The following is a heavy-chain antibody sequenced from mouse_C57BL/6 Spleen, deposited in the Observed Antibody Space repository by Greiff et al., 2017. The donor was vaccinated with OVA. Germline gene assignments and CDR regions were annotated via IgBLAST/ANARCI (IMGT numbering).Heavy chain of an antibody. V-gene: IGHV14-2*01. D-gene: IGHD1-1*01. CDR3: ARPVATVVASDFDY. Sequence: EVQLQQSGAELVKPGASVKLSCTASGFTFTDYYMHWVKQRPEQGLEWIGRIDPENGKTKYAPKFKGKATLTADTSSNTAYLQLSSLTSEDTAVYYCARPVATVVASDFDYWGQGTTLTVSS. J-gene: IGHJ2*01. CDR1: GFTFTDYY. CDR2: IDPENGKT.